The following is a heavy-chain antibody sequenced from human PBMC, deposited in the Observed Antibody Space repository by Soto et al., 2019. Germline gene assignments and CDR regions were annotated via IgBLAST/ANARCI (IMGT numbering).Heavy chain of an antibody. D-gene: IGHD5-12*01. J-gene: IGHJ4*02. V-gene: IGHV4-31*03. CDR2: IYYSGST. CDR3: ARVNSARPLSALVAFDY. Sequence: TSETLSLTCTVSGGSISSGGYYWSWIRQHPGKSLEWIGYIYYSGSTYYNPSLKSRVTISVDTSKNQFSLKLSSVTAADTAVYFCARVNSARPLSALVAFDYWGQGTLVTVSS. CDR1: GGSISSGGYY.